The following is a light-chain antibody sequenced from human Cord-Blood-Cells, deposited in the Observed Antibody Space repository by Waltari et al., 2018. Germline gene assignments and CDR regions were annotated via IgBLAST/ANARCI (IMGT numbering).Light chain of an antibody. V-gene: IGKV1-39*01. CDR1: QSISSY. CDR2: AAS. J-gene: IGKJ1*01. CDR3: QQSYSTPPT. Sequence: MTQSPSSLSASVGDRVTITCRASQSISSYLNWYQQKPGKAPKLLIYAASSLQSGVPSRFSGSGSGTDFTLTISSLQPEDFATYYCQQSYSTPPTFGQGTKVEIK.